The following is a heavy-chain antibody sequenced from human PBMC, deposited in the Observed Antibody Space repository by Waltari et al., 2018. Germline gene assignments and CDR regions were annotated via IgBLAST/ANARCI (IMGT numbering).Heavy chain of an antibody. J-gene: IGHJ4*02. CDR1: GVPLATHY. V-gene: IGHV3-72*01. CDR3: ARDTAAALDY. D-gene: IGHD6-25*01. Sequence: EVQLVESGGGLVQPGGSGTVTCAPSGVPLATHYMTWASPAPGRGLESIGRTKNKAENYITDYAASVQGRFSVSRDDSRNSLFLQMNSLETEDTAVYYCARDTAAALDYWGQGTLVTVSS. CDR2: TKNKAENYIT.